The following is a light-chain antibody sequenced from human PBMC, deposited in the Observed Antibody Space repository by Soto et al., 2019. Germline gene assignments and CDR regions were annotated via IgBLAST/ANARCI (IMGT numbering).Light chain of an antibody. CDR1: QSVSSN. Sequence: EIVMTQSPATLSVSPGERATLSCRASQSVSSNLAWYQQKPGQAPRLLIYGASTRATGIPARFSGSVSGTELTLTISSLQSEDFAVYYCQQYNNGAFTFGQGKRLEIK. J-gene: IGKJ5*01. CDR2: GAS. V-gene: IGKV3-15*01. CDR3: QQYNNGAFT.